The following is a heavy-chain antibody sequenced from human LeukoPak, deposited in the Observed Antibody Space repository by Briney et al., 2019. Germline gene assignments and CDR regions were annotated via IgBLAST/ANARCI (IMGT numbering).Heavy chain of an antibody. Sequence: GGSLRLSRAASGFTFTSYTMNCVRQAPGKGLEWVSSIGSSSTFIYSADSVKGRFTISRDNAKNSLFLQMNSLRAEDTAVYYCAKAHPGFDYWGQGTLVTVSS. CDR2: IGSSSTFI. CDR3: AKAHPGFDY. J-gene: IGHJ4*02. CDR1: GFTFTSYT. V-gene: IGHV3-21*01.